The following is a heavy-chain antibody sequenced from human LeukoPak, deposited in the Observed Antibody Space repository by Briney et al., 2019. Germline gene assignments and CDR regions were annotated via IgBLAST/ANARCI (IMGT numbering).Heavy chain of an antibody. CDR3: AKEGGGYSGYDNNWFDP. CDR2: ISYYGSKK. J-gene: IGHJ5*02. CDR1: GFTFSSYG. D-gene: IGHD5-12*01. V-gene: IGHV3-30*18. Sequence: PGRSLRLSCAASGFTFSSYGMHWVRQAPGKGLEWVAVISYYGSKKYYADSVKGRFTISRDNSKNTLYPQMNSLRAEDTAVYYCAKEGGGYSGYDNNWFDPWGQGTLVTVSS.